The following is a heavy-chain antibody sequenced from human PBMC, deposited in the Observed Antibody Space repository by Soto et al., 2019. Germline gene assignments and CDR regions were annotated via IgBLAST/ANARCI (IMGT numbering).Heavy chain of an antibody. Sequence: GGSLRLSCAASGFTFSSYAMSWVRQAPGKGLEWVSGIGASGAGTYYADFVKGRFIISRDNSKNTLHLQMNSLRAEDTAVYYCAVRKTGSYFDYWGQGTLVTVSS. CDR1: GFTFSSYA. V-gene: IGHV3-23*01. CDR2: IGASGAGT. D-gene: IGHD1-26*01. CDR3: AVRKTGSYFDY. J-gene: IGHJ4*02.